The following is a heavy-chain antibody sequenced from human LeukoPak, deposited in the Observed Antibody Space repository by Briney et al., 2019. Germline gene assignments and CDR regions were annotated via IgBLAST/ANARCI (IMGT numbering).Heavy chain of an antibody. CDR2: INHSGST. V-gene: IGHV4-34*01. CDR3: ARDLSFITLIVVVPPFLFDP. CDR1: GGSFSGYY. D-gene: IGHD3-22*01. Sequence: SETLSLTCAVYGGSFSGYYWSWIRQPPGKGLEWIGEINHSGSTNYNPSLKSRVTISVDTSKNQFSLKLSSVTAADTAVYYCARDLSFITLIVVVPPFLFDPWGQGTLVTVSS. J-gene: IGHJ5*02.